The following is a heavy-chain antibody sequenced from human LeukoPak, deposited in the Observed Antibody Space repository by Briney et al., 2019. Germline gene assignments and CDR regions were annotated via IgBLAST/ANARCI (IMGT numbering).Heavy chain of an antibody. J-gene: IGHJ4*02. CDR2: IYSSGST. CDR3: ARGGSGWYFDY. CDR1: GFTVSSNY. Sequence: GGSLRLSCAASGFTVSSNYMSWVCQAPGTGLEWVSVIYSSGSTYYADSVKGRFTISRDNSKNTLSLQMNSLRAEDTAVYYCARGGSGWYFDYWGQGTLVTVSS. D-gene: IGHD6-19*01. V-gene: IGHV3-66*01.